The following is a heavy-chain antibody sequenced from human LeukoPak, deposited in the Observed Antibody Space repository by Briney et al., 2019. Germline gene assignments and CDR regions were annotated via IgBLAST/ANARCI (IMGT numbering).Heavy chain of an antibody. CDR3: ARGLDFGVVIIQDAFDI. CDR1: GGSISSSSYY. J-gene: IGHJ3*02. Sequence: SETLSLTCTVSGGSISSSSYYWGWIRQPPGKGLEWIGSIYYSGSTYYNPSLKSRVTISVDTSKNQFSLKLSSVTAADTAVYYCARGLDFGVVIIQDAFDIWGQGTMVTVSS. CDR2: IYYSGST. D-gene: IGHD3-3*01. V-gene: IGHV4-39*07.